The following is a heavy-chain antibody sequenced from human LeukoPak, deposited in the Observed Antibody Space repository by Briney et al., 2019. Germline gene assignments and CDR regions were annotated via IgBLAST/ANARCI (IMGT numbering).Heavy chain of an antibody. CDR3: AREGYATALYYYYYMDV. CDR1: GYTFTSYG. D-gene: IGHD2-2*01. CDR2: ISAYNGNT. J-gene: IGHJ6*03. Sequence: ASVKVSCKASGYTFTSYGISWVRQAPGQGLEWMGWISAYNGNTNYAQKLQGRVAMTTDTSTSTAYMELRSLRSDDTAVYYCAREGYATALYYYYYMDVWGKGTTVTVSS. V-gene: IGHV1-18*01.